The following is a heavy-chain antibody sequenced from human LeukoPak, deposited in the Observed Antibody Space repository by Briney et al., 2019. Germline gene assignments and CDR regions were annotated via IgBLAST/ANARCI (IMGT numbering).Heavy chain of an antibody. CDR2: INQSGST. CDR1: GGSFSNHY. V-gene: IGHV4-34*01. J-gene: IGHJ5*02. Sequence: PSETLSLTCAVYGGSFSNHYWSWISQPPGKGLEWIGEINQSGSTNYNPSLKSRVTISIDTSKNQFSLKLSSVTAADTAVYYCARAKGIAARPTRPWFDPWGQGTLVTVSS. D-gene: IGHD6-6*01. CDR3: ARAKGIAARPTRPWFDP.